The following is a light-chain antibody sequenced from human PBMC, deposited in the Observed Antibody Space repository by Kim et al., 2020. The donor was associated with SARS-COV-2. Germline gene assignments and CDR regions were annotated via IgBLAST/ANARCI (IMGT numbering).Light chain of an antibody. CDR2: DTS. V-gene: IGKV3-15*01. J-gene: IGKJ4*01. CDR1: QSITSE. CDR3: QQYNRWPLT. Sequence: EIVMTQSAATLSVSPGERATLSCRASQSITSELAWYQHKPGQAPRLLMYDTSTRATGIPARFSGSGSGTEFTLTISSLQSEDFAVYYCQQYNRWPLTFGGGTKVDIK.